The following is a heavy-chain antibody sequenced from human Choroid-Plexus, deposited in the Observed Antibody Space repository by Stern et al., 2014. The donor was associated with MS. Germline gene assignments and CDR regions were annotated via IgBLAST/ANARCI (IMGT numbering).Heavy chain of an antibody. CDR1: GGSISSGGYY. CDR2: IYYSGST. CDR3: ARGPKDYYDSSGYYTY. Sequence: VQLVESGPGLVKPSQTLSLTCTVSGGSISSGGYYWSWIRQHPGKGLEWIGYIYYSGSTYYNPSLKSRVSISVDTSKNQFSLKLSSVTAADTAVYYCARGPKDYYDSSGYYTYWGQGTLVTVSS. V-gene: IGHV4-31*03. D-gene: IGHD3-22*01. J-gene: IGHJ4*02.